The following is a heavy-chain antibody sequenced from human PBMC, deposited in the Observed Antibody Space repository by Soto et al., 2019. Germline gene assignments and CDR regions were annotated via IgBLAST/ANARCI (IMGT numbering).Heavy chain of an antibody. CDR2: IWYDGSNK. J-gene: IGHJ4*02. CDR1: GFTFSSYG. CDR3: STALRRDSVLGAC. V-gene: IGHV3-33*01. Sequence: PGGSLRLSCAASGFTFSSYGMHWVRQAPGKGLEWVAVIWYDGSNKYYADSVKGRFTISRDNSKNTLYLQMNSLRAEDTAVYYCSTALRRDSVLGACWGQGTLVTVS. D-gene: IGHD3-16*01.